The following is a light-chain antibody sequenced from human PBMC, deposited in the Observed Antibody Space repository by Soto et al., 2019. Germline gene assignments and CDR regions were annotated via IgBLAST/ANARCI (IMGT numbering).Light chain of an antibody. V-gene: IGLV2-8*01. CDR2: DVT. Sequence: QSALTQPPSASGSPGQSVTISCTGTSSDVGAYNYVSWYQHHPGKAPKLMIHDVTERPSGVPDRFSGSKSGNTASLTVSGLQAEDEADYYCSSYAGSNSVVFGGGTQLTVL. CDR1: SSDVGAYNY. CDR3: SSYAGSNSVV. J-gene: IGLJ2*01.